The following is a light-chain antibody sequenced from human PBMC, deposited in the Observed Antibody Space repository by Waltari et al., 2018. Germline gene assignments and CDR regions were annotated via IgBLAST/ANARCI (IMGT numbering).Light chain of an antibody. J-gene: IGLJ2*01. V-gene: IGLV2-23*02. Sequence: ARPNPPPLPGPLGRPITTPATGPNNAIGGFILAPWYQQHPGKAPKVIIFEVNKRPSGVSNRFSGSKSGNTASLTVSGLHPEDEADYYCCSYAGTPRVVFGGGTKLTVL. CDR3: CSYAGTPRVV. CDR2: EVN. CDR1: NNAIGGFIL.